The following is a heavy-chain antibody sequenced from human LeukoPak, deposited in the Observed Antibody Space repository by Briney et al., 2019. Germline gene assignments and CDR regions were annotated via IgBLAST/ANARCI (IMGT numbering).Heavy chain of an antibody. CDR1: GFTFSNYA. CDR3: AKEAAAWDFDY. V-gene: IGHV3-23*01. Sequence: SGGSLRLSCAASGFTFSNYAMSWVRQAPGKGLEWVSTIFISVNSTYYADSVKDRFTISRDNSKNTLYLQMNSLRAEDTAIYYCAKEAAAWDFDYWGQGTLDTVSS. D-gene: IGHD6-13*01. J-gene: IGHJ4*02. CDR2: IFISVNST.